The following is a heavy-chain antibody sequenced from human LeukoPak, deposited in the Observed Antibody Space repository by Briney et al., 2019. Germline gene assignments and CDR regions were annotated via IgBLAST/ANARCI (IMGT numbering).Heavy chain of an antibody. CDR3: AEIAAAGTLFDY. V-gene: IGHV4-34*01. CDR2: INHRGST. Sequence: PSETLSLTCAVYGGSFSAYYWSWIRQPPGKGMEWIGEINHRGSTNYNPSLMSRLTMSVDTSKNQFSLKLSSVTTADKAVYYCAEIAAAGTLFDYWGQGTLVTVSS. CDR1: GGSFSAYY. J-gene: IGHJ4*02. D-gene: IGHD6-13*01.